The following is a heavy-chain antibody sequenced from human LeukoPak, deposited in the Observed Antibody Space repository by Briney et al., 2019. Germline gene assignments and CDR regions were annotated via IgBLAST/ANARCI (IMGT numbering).Heavy chain of an antibody. D-gene: IGHD3-22*01. Sequence: SETLSLTCAVYGGSFSGYYWSWIRQPPGKGPEWIGEINHSGSTNYNPSLKSRVTISVDTSKNQFSLKLSSVTAADTAVYYCAGTYYYDSSGYYVDYWGQGTLVIVSS. J-gene: IGHJ4*02. CDR2: INHSGST. CDR3: AGTYYYDSSGYYVDY. V-gene: IGHV4-34*01. CDR1: GGSFSGYY.